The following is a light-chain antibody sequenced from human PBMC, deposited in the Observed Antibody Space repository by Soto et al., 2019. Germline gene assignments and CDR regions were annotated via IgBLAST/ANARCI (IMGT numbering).Light chain of an antibody. V-gene: IGLV2-14*01. CDR1: RSDVGAYNY. CDR3: SSFTSRVTFV. J-gene: IGLJ1*01. Sequence: QSALTQPASVSGSPGQSIAISCTGTRSDVGAYNYVSWYQQHPGKAPKLMISEVTNRPSGVSDRFSGSKSGNTASLTISGLQAEDEADYSCSSFTSRVTFVFGTGTKLTVL. CDR2: EVT.